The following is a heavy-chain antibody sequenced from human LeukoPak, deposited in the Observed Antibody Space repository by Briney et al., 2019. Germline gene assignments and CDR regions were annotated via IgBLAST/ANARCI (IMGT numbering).Heavy chain of an antibody. CDR1: GFTFGNYG. V-gene: IGHV3-21*01. J-gene: IGHJ4*02. CDR2: ISSSSSYI. CDR3: ARDTFIAARQRFDY. Sequence: GGSLRLSCAVSGFTFGNYGMHWVRQAPGKGLEWVSSISSSSSYIYYADSVKGRFTISRDNAKNSLYLQMNSLRAEDTAVYYCARDTFIAARQRFDYWGQGTLVTVSS. D-gene: IGHD6-6*01.